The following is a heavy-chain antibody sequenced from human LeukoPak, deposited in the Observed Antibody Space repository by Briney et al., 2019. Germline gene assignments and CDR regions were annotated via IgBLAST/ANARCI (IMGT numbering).Heavy chain of an antibody. Sequence: GESLKISCQGSGYSFGSYYIAWVRQMAGKGLEWMGTIYPGDSETRYSPSFQDQVTISADKSTNSAYLQWSSLKASDTAIYYCARLRISTWYYFDYWGQGSLVTVSS. CDR1: GYSFGSYY. CDR3: ARLRISTWYYFDY. D-gene: IGHD6-13*01. J-gene: IGHJ4*02. V-gene: IGHV5-51*01. CDR2: IYPGDSET.